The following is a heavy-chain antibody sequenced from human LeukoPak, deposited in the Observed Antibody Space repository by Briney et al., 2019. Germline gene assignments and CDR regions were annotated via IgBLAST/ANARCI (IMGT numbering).Heavy chain of an antibody. J-gene: IGHJ5*02. CDR1: GFTFSSDW. CDR2: INPAGSST. V-gene: IGHV3-74*01. CDR3: ARGVRGSYGTDL. Sequence: GGSLRLSCAASGFTFSSDWMHWVRQAPGQGLVWVSRINPAGSSTNYADSVKGRFTISRDNAMNTLYLHLNSLRAEDTAVYYCARGVRGSYGTDLWGQGTLVTASS. D-gene: IGHD1-26*01.